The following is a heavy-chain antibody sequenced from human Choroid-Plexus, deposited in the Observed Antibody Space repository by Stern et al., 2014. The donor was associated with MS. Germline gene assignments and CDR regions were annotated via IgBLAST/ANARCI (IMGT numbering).Heavy chain of an antibody. V-gene: IGHV3-23*04. Sequence: VQLVESGGGLVQPGGSLRLSCAASGFTFSTYAFSWVRQAPGKGLEWVSSISDSGVYTYYADSVKGRFTIARDNSKSMLYLEMQSLRAEDTAVYHCAKDLGRGVVVVPLYGLDVWGQGTTVTGSS. CDR2: ISDSGVYT. CDR3: AKDLGRGVVVVPLYGLDV. D-gene: IGHD2-2*01. J-gene: IGHJ6*02. CDR1: GFTFSTYA.